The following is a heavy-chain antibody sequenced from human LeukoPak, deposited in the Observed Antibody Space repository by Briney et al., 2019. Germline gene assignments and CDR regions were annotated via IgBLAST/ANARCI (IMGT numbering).Heavy chain of an antibody. CDR1: GFSFRHYW. CDR3: ARGYSSSWYLD. D-gene: IGHD6-13*01. J-gene: IGHJ4*02. V-gene: IGHV3-7*01. CDR2: IKQDGSEK. Sequence: GGSLRLSCAGSGFSFRHYWMSWVRQAPGKGLEWVANIKQDGSEKYYVNSVKGRFTISRDNAKKSLSLQMNSLRADDTAVYYCARGYSSSWYLDWGQGTLVTVSS.